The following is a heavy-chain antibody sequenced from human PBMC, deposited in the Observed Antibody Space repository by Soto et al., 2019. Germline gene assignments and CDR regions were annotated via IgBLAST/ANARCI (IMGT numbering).Heavy chain of an antibody. CDR1: GFTFSSYA. CDR3: AKDPNYSSGWYGY. CDR2: ISGSGGSA. V-gene: IGHV3-23*01. J-gene: IGHJ4*02. D-gene: IGHD6-19*01. Sequence: GGSLRLSCAASGFTFSSYAMSWVRQAPGKGLEWVSAISGSGGSAYYADSVKGRFTISRDNSKNTLYLQMNSLRAEDTAVYYCAKDPNYSSGWYGYWGQGTLVTVSS.